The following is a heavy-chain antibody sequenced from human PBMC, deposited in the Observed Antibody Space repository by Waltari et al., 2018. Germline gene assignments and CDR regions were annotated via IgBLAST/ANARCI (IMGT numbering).Heavy chain of an antibody. D-gene: IGHD6-19*01. J-gene: IGHJ4*02. CDR3: ASGGGYGSGLNH. V-gene: IGHV1-69*14. CDR1: GGTFSSYA. CDR2: ISPILGTA. Sequence: QVQLVQSGAEVKKPGSSVKVSCKASGGTFSSYAISWVQQAPGQGLEWMGGISPILGTANYAKKFQGRVTITADKSTSTAYMELSSLRSEDTAVYYCASGGGYGSGLNHWGQGTLVTVSS.